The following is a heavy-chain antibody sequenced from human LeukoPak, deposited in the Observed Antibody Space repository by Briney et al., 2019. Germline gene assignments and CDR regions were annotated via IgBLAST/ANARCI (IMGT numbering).Heavy chain of an antibody. CDR1: GFTFSSYG. CDR3: AKDPLFDVTPYYFDY. D-gene: IGHD3-10*02. J-gene: IGHJ4*02. CDR2: IRYDGSNK. Sequence: GGSLRLSCAASGFTFSSYGMHWVRQAPGKGLEWVAFIRYDGSNKYYADSVKGRFTISRDNSKNTLYLQMNSLRAEDTAVYHCAKDPLFDVTPYYFDYWGQGTLVTVSS. V-gene: IGHV3-30*02.